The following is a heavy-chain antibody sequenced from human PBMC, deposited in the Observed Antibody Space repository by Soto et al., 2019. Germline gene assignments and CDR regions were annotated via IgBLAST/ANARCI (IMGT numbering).Heavy chain of an antibody. Sequence: QVQLVQSGAEVKKPGASVKVSCKASGYTFTNSGISWVRQAPGQGLEWMGWISTDNGNTNYAQHLQGRVSMTTDTSTSTDYMDLSSLRSDDTDVYYCARDQGITTFGVYSMYYYGMDVWGQGTTVTVSS. V-gene: IGHV1-18*01. CDR2: ISTDNGNT. CDR1: GYTFTNSG. D-gene: IGHD3-3*01. CDR3: ARDQGITTFGVYSMYYYGMDV. J-gene: IGHJ6*02.